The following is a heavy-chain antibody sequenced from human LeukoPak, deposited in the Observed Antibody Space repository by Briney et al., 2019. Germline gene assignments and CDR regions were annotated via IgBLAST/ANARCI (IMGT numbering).Heavy chain of an antibody. CDR1: GGTFSSYA. CDR3: ARALPVATRRGRGWFDP. V-gene: IGHV1-69*13. J-gene: IGHJ5*02. Sequence: GASVKVSCKASGGTFSSYAISWVRQAPGQGLEWMGGIIPIFGTANYAQKFQGRVTITADESTSTAYMELSSLRSEDTAVYYCARALPVATRRGRGWFDPWGQGTLVTVSS. D-gene: IGHD5-12*01. CDR2: IIPIFGTA.